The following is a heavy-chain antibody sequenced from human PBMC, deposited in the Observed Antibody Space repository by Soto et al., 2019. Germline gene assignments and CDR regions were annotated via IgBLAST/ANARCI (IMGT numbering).Heavy chain of an antibody. CDR3: AREGLRLVGATKEGFDY. Sequence: PGGSLRLSCAASGFTFSSYAMHWVRQAPGKGLEWVAVISYDGSNKYYADSVKGRFTISRDNSKNTLYLQMNSLRAEDTAVYYCAREGLRLVGATKEGFDYWGQGTLVTVSS. CDR2: ISYDGSNK. J-gene: IGHJ4*02. CDR1: GFTFSSYA. D-gene: IGHD1-26*01. V-gene: IGHV3-30-3*01.